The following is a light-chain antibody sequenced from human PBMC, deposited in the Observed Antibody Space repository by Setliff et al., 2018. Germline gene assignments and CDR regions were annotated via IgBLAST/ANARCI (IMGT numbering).Light chain of an antibody. V-gene: IGLV2-23*02. Sequence: QSVLTQPASVSGSPGQSITISCTGTSSDVGSYNLVSWYRQHPGKAPKLMVYDVNKRPSGIPNRFSGSKSGNTASLTISRLRADDEATYYCCSYAGSDTYVVFGGGTKVTVL. CDR3: CSYAGSDTYVV. CDR2: DVN. CDR1: SSDVGSYNL. J-gene: IGLJ2*01.